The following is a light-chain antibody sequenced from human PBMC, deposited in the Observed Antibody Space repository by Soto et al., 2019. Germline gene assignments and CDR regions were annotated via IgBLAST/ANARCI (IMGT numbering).Light chain of an antibody. V-gene: IGKV1-5*01. J-gene: IGKJ2*01. Sequence: DTPITQSPSTLSASVGDRITNTCPASQSISSWLAWYQQKPGKAPKLLIYDASSLESGVPSRFSGSGSGTEFTLTISSLQPDDFATYYCQQYNSYSTFGQGTKVDIK. CDR1: QSISSW. CDR2: DAS. CDR3: QQYNSYST.